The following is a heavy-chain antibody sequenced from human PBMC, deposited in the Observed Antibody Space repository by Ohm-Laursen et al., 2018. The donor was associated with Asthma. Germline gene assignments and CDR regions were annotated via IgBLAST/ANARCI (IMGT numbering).Heavy chain of an antibody. V-gene: IGHV3-7*05. CDR1: GFTFRSYA. CDR3: ARFGRDYRSHGMDV. Sequence: SLRLSSAASGFTFRSYAMHWVRQAPGKGPEWVAHIKEDGSEESYLASVKGRFTISRDNAKNSLYLQMNSLRAEDTAVYYCARFGRDYRSHGMDVWGQGTTVTVSS. J-gene: IGHJ6*02. D-gene: IGHD4-11*01. CDR2: IKEDGSEE.